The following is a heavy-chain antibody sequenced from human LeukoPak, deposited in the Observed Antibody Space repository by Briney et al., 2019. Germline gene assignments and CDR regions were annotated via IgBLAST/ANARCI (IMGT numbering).Heavy chain of an antibody. CDR1: GFTSSSYS. Sequence: GGSLRLSPAPSGFTSSSYSMSSVPHGPGGGLGCVSSISSSGSYIYSADSVKGRFTISRDNTKNSLYMRMTRMRAQSTALYNAASSGAGWGQGTLVTVSS. CDR2: ISSSGSYI. D-gene: IGHD3-10*01. CDR3: ASSGAG. V-gene: IGHV3-21*01. J-gene: IGHJ4*02.